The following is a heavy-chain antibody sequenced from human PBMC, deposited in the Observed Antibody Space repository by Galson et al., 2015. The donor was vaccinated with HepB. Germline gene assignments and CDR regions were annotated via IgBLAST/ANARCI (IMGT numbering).Heavy chain of an antibody. CDR3: AKSNSGLGSGHYGGGYFDL. D-gene: IGHD4-23*01. J-gene: IGHJ2*01. Sequence: SLRLSCAASGFTVIGNYMAWVRQAPGKGLEWVSVVYRGGGRYYADSVQGRFTIFRDDSKNTLFLQMNSLRVEDTAVYYCAKSNSGLGSGHYGGGYFDLWGRGILVTVSS. CDR1: GFTVIGNY. CDR2: VYRGGGR. V-gene: IGHV3-66*01.